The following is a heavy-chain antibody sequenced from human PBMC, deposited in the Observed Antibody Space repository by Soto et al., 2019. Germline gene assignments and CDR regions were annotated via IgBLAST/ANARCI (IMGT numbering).Heavy chain of an antibody. CDR1: GGTFSSYA. CDR2: IIPIFGTA. J-gene: IGHJ5*02. V-gene: IGHV1-69*01. Sequence: QVQLVQSGAEVKKPGSSVKVSCKASGGTFSSYAISWVRQAPGQGLEWMGGIIPIFGTANYAQKFQGRGTITADESTSTACMVLSSRRSEDTAVYYCAGGGGAVAGTGWFDPWGQGTLVTVSS. D-gene: IGHD6-19*01. CDR3: AGGGGAVAGTGWFDP.